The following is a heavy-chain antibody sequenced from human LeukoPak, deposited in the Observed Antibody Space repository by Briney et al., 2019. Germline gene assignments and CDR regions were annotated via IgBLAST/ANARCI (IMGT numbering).Heavy chain of an antibody. Sequence: GGSLRLSCAASGFTFSGSAIHWVRQASGKGLEWVGRIRTKTDNYATAYAASVKGRFTISRDDSKNTAYLQMNSLKTEDTAVYYCTRIAAAGGYYYYCMDVWGQGTTVTVSS. CDR2: IRTKTDNYAT. CDR3: TRIAAAGGYYYYCMDV. CDR1: GFTFSGSA. J-gene: IGHJ6*02. V-gene: IGHV3-73*01. D-gene: IGHD6-13*01.